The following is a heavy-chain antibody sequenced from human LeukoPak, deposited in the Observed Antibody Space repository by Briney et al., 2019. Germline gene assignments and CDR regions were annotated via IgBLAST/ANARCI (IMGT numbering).Heavy chain of an antibody. D-gene: IGHD5-12*01. CDR2: IYYSGST. CDR1: GGSISSGDYY. Sequence: SETLSLTCTVSGGSISSGDYYWSWIRQPPGKGLEWIGYIYYSGSTYYNPSLKSRVTISVDTSKNQFSLKLSSVTAADTAVYYCARVEVSGPFDYWGQGTLVTVSS. V-gene: IGHV4-30-4*01. J-gene: IGHJ4*02. CDR3: ARVEVSGPFDY.